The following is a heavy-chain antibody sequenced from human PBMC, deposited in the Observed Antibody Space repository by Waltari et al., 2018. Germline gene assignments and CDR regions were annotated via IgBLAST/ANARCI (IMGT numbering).Heavy chain of an antibody. CDR1: GGSISSYY. J-gene: IGHJ4*02. Sequence: QVQLQESGPGLVKPSETLSLTCTVSGGSISSYYWSWIRQHPGKGLEWIGYIYYRGSTNYNPSLKSRVTISVDTSKNQFSLKLSSVTAADTAVYYCARVYDSSGYYWRGFDYWGQGTLVTVSS. V-gene: IGHV4-59*01. CDR2: IYYRGST. D-gene: IGHD3-22*01. CDR3: ARVYDSSGYYWRGFDY.